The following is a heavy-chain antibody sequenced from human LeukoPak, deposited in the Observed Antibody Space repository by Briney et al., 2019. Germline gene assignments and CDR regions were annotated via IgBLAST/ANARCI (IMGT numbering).Heavy chain of an antibody. D-gene: IGHD1-14*01. V-gene: IGHV4-59*08. CDR2: IYYSGST. CDR1: GGSISSFH. CDR3: ARHSFGIGLDY. Sequence: SETLSLTCTVSGGSISSFHWSWIRQPPGKGLEWIGYIYYSGSTNYNSSLKSQVTISVDTSKNQFSLKLSSVAAADTAVYYCARHSFGIGLDYWGQGALVTVSS. J-gene: IGHJ4*02.